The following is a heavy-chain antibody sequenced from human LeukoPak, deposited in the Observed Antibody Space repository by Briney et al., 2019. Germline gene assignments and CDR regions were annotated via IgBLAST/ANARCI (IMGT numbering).Heavy chain of an antibody. CDR1: GFTFSSYS. CDR2: ISSSSSYI. Sequence: GGSLRLSCAASGFTFSSYSMNWVRQAPGKGLEWVSSISSSSSYIYYADSVKGRFTISRDNAKNSLYLQMNSLRAEDTAVYYCARDHDGSGPDAFDIWGQGTMVTVSS. V-gene: IGHV3-21*01. CDR3: ARDHDGSGPDAFDI. D-gene: IGHD3-10*01. J-gene: IGHJ3*02.